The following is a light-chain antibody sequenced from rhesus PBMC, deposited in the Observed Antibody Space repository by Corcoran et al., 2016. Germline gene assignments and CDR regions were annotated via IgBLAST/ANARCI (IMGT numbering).Light chain of an antibody. V-gene: IGKV1-25*01. J-gene: IGKJ1*01. CDR1: QGITND. CDR3: QHYYSIPWT. CDR2: EAS. Sequence: DIQMTQSPSSLSASVGDRVTITCRASQGITNDLAWYQQKPGETPKLLIYEASSLQSGIPSRVSGSGSGTDFTLTISSLQSEDFATYYCQHYYSIPWTFGQGTKVEIK.